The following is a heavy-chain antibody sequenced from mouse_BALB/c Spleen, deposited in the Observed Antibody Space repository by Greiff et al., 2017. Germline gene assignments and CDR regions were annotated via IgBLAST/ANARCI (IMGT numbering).Heavy chain of an antibody. CDR2: ISYSGST. V-gene: IGHV3-8*02. CDR1: GDSITSGY. Sequence: VQLKESGPSLVKPSQTLSLTCSVTGDSITSGYWHWIRKFPGNKLEYMGYISYSGSTYYNPSLKSRISITRDTSKNQYYLQLNSVTTEDTATYYCAKGSSYFYWYFDGWGAGTTVTVSS. CDR3: AKGSSYFYWYFDG. D-gene: IGHD1-1*01. J-gene: IGHJ1*01.